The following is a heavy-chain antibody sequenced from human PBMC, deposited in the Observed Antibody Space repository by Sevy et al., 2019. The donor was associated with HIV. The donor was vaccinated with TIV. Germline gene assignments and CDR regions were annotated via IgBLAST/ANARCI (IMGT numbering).Heavy chain of an antibody. D-gene: IGHD6-19*01. CDR1: GFTFTNYG. Sequence: GGSLRLSCAASGFTFTNYGMHWVRQAPGKGLEWVSGISNSGANTYYAASVRGRFTVSIDNSKNTMDMQLNSLRAEDTAIYYCAKECTLLSDWYGEFDYWGQGTLVTVSS. CDR2: ISNSGANT. CDR3: AKECTLLSDWYGEFDY. J-gene: IGHJ4*02. V-gene: IGHV3-23*01.